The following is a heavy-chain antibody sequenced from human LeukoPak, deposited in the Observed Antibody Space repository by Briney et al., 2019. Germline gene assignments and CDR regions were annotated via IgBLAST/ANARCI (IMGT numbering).Heavy chain of an antibody. D-gene: IGHD2-15*01. CDR3: ARDPSIVVVVAEFDY. V-gene: IGHV3-21*01. CDR2: ISSSSSYI. J-gene: IGHJ4*02. CDR1: GFTFSSYA. Sequence: PGGSLRLSCAASGFTFSSYAMSWVRQAPGKGLEWVSSISSSSSYIYYADSVKGRFTISRDNAKNSLYLQMNSLRAEDTAVYYCARDPSIVVVVAEFDYWGQGTLVTVSS.